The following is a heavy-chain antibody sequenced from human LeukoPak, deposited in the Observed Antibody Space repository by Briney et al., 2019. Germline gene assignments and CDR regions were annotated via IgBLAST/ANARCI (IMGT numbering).Heavy chain of an antibody. D-gene: IGHD6-13*01. J-gene: IGHJ3*02. V-gene: IGHV4-59*01. CDR3: ARALQPGVYAFDI. CDR1: GVSISSYY. Sequence: SETLSLTCTVSGVSISSYYWTWIRQPPGEGLEWIGYIYYSGSTNYNPSLKSRVTISVDTSKNQFPLKLSSVTAADTAVYYCARALQPGVYAFDIWGQGTMVTVSS. CDR2: IYYSGST.